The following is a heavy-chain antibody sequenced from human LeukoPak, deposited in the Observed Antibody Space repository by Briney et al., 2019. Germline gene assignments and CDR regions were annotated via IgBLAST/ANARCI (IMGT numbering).Heavy chain of an antibody. CDR3: AKGSGWEASYFYYYMDV. V-gene: IGHV1-2*02. D-gene: IGHD1-26*01. CDR1: GYTFTGYY. Sequence: ASVKVSCKASGYTFTGYYMHWVRQAPGQGLEWMGWINPNSGGTNYAQKFQGRVTMTRDTSISTAYMELNRLRAEDTAVYLCAKGSGWEASYFYYYMDVWGKGTTVTISS. J-gene: IGHJ6*03. CDR2: INPNSGGT.